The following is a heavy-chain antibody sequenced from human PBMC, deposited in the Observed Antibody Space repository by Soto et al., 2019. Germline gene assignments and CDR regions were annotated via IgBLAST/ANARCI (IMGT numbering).Heavy chain of an antibody. CDR3: ARIPPRHNYDWDFYYGSDV. J-gene: IGHJ6*02. V-gene: IGHV4-31*03. CDR1: GGSISSGYYY. Sequence: QVHLQESGPGLVKPSQTLSLTCTVSGGSISSGYYYWSWIRQHPGKGLEWIGYIYYNGSTYYNPSPKSRLTISVDTSKPQFPLKLSAVTAADTAVYYCARIPPRHNYDWDFYYGSDVWGHGTTVIVSS. CDR2: IYYNGST. D-gene: IGHD5-12*01.